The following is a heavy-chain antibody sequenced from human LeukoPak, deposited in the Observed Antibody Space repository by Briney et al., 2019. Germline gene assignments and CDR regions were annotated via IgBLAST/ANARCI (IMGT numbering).Heavy chain of an antibody. CDR1: GYTFTRYY. Sequence: GASVKVSCKASGYTFTRYYMHWVRQAPGQGLEGMGWINPNSGGTNYAQKFQGWVTMTRDTSISTAYMELSRLRSDDTAVYYCARGAPLYYDYVWGSYRDDAFDIWGQGTMVAVSS. V-gene: IGHV1-2*04. CDR2: INPNSGGT. D-gene: IGHD3-16*02. J-gene: IGHJ3*02. CDR3: ARGAPLYYDYVWGSYRDDAFDI.